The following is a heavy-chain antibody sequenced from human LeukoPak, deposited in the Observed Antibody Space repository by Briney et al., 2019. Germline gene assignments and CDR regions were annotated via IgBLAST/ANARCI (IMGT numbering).Heavy chain of an antibody. CDR3: AKGRLIVVVPAALDY. Sequence: PGGSLRLSCAASRFTFDDYAMHWVRQAPGKGLEWVSGISWSSGSIGYADSVKGRFTISRDNAKNSLYLQMNSLRAEDTALYYCAKGRLIVVVPAALDYWGQGTLVTVSS. V-gene: IGHV3-9*01. D-gene: IGHD2-2*01. CDR2: ISWSSGSI. J-gene: IGHJ4*02. CDR1: RFTFDDYA.